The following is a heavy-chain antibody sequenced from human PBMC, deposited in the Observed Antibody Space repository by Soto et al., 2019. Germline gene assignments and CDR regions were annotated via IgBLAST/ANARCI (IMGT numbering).Heavy chain of an antibody. J-gene: IGHJ3*02. CDR3: ASLSGITAFDI. CDR1: GYTFTSYY. V-gene: IGHV1-46*01. CDR2: INPSGGST. Sequence: ASVKVSCKASGYTFTSYYMHWVRQAPGQGLEWMGIINPSGGSTSYAQKFQGRVTMTRDKSTSTAYMELSSLRSEDTAVYYCASLSGITAFDIWGQGTMVTVSS.